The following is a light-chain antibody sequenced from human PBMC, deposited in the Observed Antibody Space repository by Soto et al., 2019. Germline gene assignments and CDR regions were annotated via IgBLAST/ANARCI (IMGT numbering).Light chain of an antibody. J-gene: IGKJ2*01. CDR1: HSVSNNY. Sequence: EVVLSQSPGTLSLSPGERATLACRASHSVSNNYLAWYQQKPGQSPKLLIFGSSDRATGIPDRFSGSGSGTDFTLTITSLEPEDFAVYYCQQYGNSPPYTFGQGTKLEIK. CDR2: GSS. V-gene: IGKV3-20*01. CDR3: QQYGNSPPYT.